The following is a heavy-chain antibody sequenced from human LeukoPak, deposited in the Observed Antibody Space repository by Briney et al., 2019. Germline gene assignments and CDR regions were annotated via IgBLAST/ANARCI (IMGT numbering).Heavy chain of an antibody. Sequence: SETLSLTCPVYGGSFSSYYWSWIRQPPGKGLEWIGEIDPGGSANYNPSLKSRVTMSVDTPKNQLSLKLSSVTAADTAVYYCARDPNGDYDWGQGTLVTVSS. CDR3: ARDPNGDYD. D-gene: IGHD4-17*01. CDR2: IDPGGSA. CDR1: GGSFSSYY. V-gene: IGHV4-34*01. J-gene: IGHJ4*02.